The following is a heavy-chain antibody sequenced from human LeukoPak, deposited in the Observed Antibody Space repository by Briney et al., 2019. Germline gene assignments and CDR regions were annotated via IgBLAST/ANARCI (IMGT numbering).Heavy chain of an antibody. CDR1: GGSISSSSYY. CDR2: IYYSGST. J-gene: IGHJ6*02. CDR3: AREGLLDGYYYYGMDV. Sequence: SETLSLTCTVSGGSISSSSYYWGWIRQPPGKGLEWIGSIYYSGSTYYNPSLKSRVTISVDTSKNQFSLKLSSVTAADTAVYYCAREGLLDGYYYYGMDVWGQGTTVTVSS. V-gene: IGHV4-39*07. D-gene: IGHD3-10*01.